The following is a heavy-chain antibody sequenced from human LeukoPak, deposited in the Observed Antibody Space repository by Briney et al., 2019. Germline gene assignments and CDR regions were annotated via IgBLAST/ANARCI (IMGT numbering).Heavy chain of an antibody. Sequence: GGSLRLSCAASGFTFSRYWMTWVRQAPGKGLEWVANIKQDGSEKDYVDSVKGRFTISRDNAESSLYLQMNSLRAEDTAVYYCARGTLYSSGWDKFDYWGQGTLVTVSS. CDR3: ARGTLYSSGWDKFDY. D-gene: IGHD6-19*01. CDR1: GFTFSRYW. CDR2: IKQDGSEK. J-gene: IGHJ4*02. V-gene: IGHV3-7*01.